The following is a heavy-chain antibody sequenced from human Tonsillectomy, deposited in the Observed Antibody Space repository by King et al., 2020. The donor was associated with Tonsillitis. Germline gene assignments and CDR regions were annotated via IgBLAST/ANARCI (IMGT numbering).Heavy chain of an antibody. Sequence: VQLVESGGGLVQPGGSLRLSCAASGFTFSSYAMSWVRQAPGKGLEWVSAISGSGGSAYYADSVKGRFTISRDNSKNTLFLQVNSLRAEDTAVYYCAIDGLYSSGWSFDYWGQGTLVTVSS. CDR1: GFTFSSYA. V-gene: IGHV3-23*04. J-gene: IGHJ4*02. CDR2: ISGSGGSA. D-gene: IGHD6-19*01. CDR3: AIDGLYSSGWSFDY.